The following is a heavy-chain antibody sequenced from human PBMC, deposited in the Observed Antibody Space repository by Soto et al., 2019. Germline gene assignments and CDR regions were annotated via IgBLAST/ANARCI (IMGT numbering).Heavy chain of an antibody. J-gene: IGHJ6*02. Sequence: EVQLVESGGGLVQPGGSLRLSCAASGFTFSSYDMHWVRQATGKGLEWVSDIGTAGDPYYPGSVKGRFTISRENAKNSLYLQMNSLRAGDTAVYYCAIAQGGYCSGGSCYPVYGMDVWGQGTTVTVSS. CDR1: GFTFSSYD. V-gene: IGHV3-13*05. D-gene: IGHD2-15*01. CDR3: AIAQGGYCSGGSCYPVYGMDV. CDR2: IGTAGDP.